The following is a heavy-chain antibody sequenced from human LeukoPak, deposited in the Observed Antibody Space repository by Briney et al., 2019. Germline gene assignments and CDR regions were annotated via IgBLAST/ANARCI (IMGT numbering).Heavy chain of an antibody. D-gene: IGHD1/OR15-1a*01. Sequence: GTSLRLSCSGSGFSFTNYGMHWVRQAPGKGLEWLAVISYDGSKKDYVDSMKGRFTISRDNSKNMLYLEMNSLRTEDTAVYYCAKDWRWRRNIMGFNVWGQGTLVTVSS. CDR1: GFSFTNYG. CDR2: ISYDGSKK. V-gene: IGHV3-30*18. J-gene: IGHJ3*01. CDR3: AKDWRWRRNIMGFNV.